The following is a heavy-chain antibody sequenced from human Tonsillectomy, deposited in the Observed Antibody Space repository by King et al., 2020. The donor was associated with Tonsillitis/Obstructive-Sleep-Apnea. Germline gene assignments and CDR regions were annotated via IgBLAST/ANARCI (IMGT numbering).Heavy chain of an antibody. CDR3: ARVGWNDEGFYYYMDV. Sequence: QLVQSGAELKKPGESLKLSCKASGYNFTRNCIGWVRQMPGKGLEWMGIIYPGDSNTRYSPPFQGPVTITADKSIRTAYLRWSSLEASDTAMYYCARVGWNDEGFYYYMDVWGTGTAVTVSS. CDR1: GYNFTRNC. V-gene: IGHV5-51*01. J-gene: IGHJ6*03. D-gene: IGHD1-1*01. CDR2: IYPGDSNT.